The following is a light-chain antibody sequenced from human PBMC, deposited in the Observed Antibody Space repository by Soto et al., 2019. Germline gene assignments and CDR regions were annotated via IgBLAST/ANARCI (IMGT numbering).Light chain of an antibody. CDR1: QGISSY. V-gene: IGKV1-9*01. CDR3: QHLNSYPYT. CDR2: SAS. Sequence: DIQFPPSPSFLSASVGGRVTITCRASQGISSYLSWYHQKPGKAPKLLIYSASTLQSGVPPRFSGCGSGTEFPLTISSLQTDDFAPYYGQHLNSYPYTVSQATKLEIK. J-gene: IGKJ2*01.